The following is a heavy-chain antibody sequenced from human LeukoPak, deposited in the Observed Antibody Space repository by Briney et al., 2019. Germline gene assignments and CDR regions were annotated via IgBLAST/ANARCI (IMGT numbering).Heavy chain of an antibody. CDR2: IYYSGST. Sequence: SETLSLTCTVSVGSISSSSYYWGWIRQPPGKGLEWIGSIYYSGSTYYNPSLKSRVTISVDTSKNQFSLKLSSVTAADTAVYYCARGDFWSGHYNWFDPWGQGTLVTVSS. CDR1: VGSISSSSYY. D-gene: IGHD3-3*01. CDR3: ARGDFWSGHYNWFDP. V-gene: IGHV4-39*01. J-gene: IGHJ5*02.